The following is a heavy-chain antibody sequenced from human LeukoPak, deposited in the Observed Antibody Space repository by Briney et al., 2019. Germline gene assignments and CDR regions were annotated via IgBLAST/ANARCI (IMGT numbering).Heavy chain of an antibody. D-gene: IGHD1-26*01. Sequence: QAGGSLRLSCAASGFIFSSYGMQWVRQAPGKGLEWVAVISYDGSAKYYADSVEGRFTLSRDNHKNTLYLQMNSLRDEDTAVYYCANETSIYYSGWFFDLWGRGTLVTVSS. J-gene: IGHJ2*01. CDR2: ISYDGSAK. CDR3: ANETSIYYSGWFFDL. V-gene: IGHV3-30*18. CDR1: GFIFSSYG.